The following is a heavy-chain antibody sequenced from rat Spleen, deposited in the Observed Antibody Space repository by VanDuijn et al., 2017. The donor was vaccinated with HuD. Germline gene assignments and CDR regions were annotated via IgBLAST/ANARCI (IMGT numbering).Heavy chain of an antibody. V-gene: IGHV5-29*01. D-gene: IGHD4-3*01. Sequence: EVQLVETGGGLVQPGKSLKLSCVASGFTFSSYWMYWVRRAPTKGLEWVTTISFDGYNTYYRDSVKGRFTISRDNAKSTLYLQMDSLRSEDTATYYCARRFDFDYWGQGVMVTVSS. CDR2: ISFDGYNT. J-gene: IGHJ2*01. CDR1: GFTFSSYW. CDR3: ARRFDFDY.